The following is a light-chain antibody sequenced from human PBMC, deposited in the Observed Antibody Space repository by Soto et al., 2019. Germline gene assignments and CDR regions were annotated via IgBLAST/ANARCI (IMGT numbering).Light chain of an antibody. Sequence: DIQMTQSPSTLSASVGDIVTITCRASQSISSWLAWXQQPPGXXPXLLIYKASSLESGVPSRFSGSGSGTDFPPTISSLQPDDTATYYCQQYNIYSTFGQGTNEDIK. CDR3: QQYNIYST. CDR1: QSISSW. J-gene: IGKJ1*01. V-gene: IGKV1-5*03. CDR2: KAS.